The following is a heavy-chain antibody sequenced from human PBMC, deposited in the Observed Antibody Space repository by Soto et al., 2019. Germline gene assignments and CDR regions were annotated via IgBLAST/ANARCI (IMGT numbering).Heavy chain of an antibody. Sequence: GESLKISCRTSGYRFTSYWIAGVGQMPGKGLEWMGIIFPSDSDTRYSPSFQGQVTISADRSTSTVFLQWASLKASDTAVYFCARKDKSGYFNWFDPWGQGTLVTVSS. V-gene: IGHV5-51*01. CDR1: GYRFTSYW. J-gene: IGHJ5*02. D-gene: IGHD3-22*01. CDR3: ARKDKSGYFNWFDP. CDR2: IFPSDSDT.